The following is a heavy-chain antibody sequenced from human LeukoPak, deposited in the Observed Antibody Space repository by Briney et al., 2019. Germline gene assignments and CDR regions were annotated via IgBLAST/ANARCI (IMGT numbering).Heavy chain of an antibody. D-gene: IGHD3-9*01. V-gene: IGHV4-61*02. CDR1: GGSISSGSYY. CDR2: IYTSGST. J-gene: IGHJ4*02. Sequence: SSEALSLTCTVSGGSISSGSYYWSWIRQPAGKGLEWIGRIYTSGSTNYNPSLKSRVTISVDTSKNQFSLKLSSVTAADTAVYYCASGLRYFDLYYWGQGTLVTVSS. CDR3: ASGLRYFDLYY.